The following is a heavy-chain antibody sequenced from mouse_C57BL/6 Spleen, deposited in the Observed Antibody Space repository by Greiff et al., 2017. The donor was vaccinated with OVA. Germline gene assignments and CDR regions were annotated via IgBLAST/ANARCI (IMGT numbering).Heavy chain of an antibody. J-gene: IGHJ2*01. D-gene: IGHD1-1*01. Sequence: VKLMESGAELVRPGASVTLSCKASGYTFTDYEMHWVKQTPVHGLEWIGAIDPETGGTAYNQKFKGKAILTADKSSSTAYMELRSLTSEDSAVYYCTRLTTVVAFDYWGQGTTLTVSS. CDR3: TRLTTVVAFDY. CDR1: GYTFTDYE. V-gene: IGHV1-15*01. CDR2: IDPETGGT.